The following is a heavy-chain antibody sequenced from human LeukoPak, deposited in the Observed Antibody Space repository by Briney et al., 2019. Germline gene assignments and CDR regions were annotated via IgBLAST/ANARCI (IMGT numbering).Heavy chain of an antibody. V-gene: IGHV1-46*01. CDR1: GYTFTNYY. CDR3: ARLLRGYFDY. J-gene: IGHJ4*02. D-gene: IGHD3-3*01. CDR2: FNPSGGTT. Sequence: GASMKVSCKASGYTFTNYYMHWVRQAPGQGLEWMGIFNPSGGTTTYAQKFQGRVTMTRDTSISTAYMELSRLRSDDTAVYYCARLLRGYFDYWGQGTPVTVSS.